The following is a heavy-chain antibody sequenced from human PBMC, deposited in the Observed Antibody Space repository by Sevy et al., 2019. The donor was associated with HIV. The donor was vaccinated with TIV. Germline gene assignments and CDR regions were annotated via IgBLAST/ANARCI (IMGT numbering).Heavy chain of an antibody. CDR2: IFHSGST. D-gene: IGHD6-13*01. CDR1: GGSIGSFY. Sequence: SETLSLTCTVSGGSIGSFYWSWIRQTPGKGLEWIGYIFHSGSTNYNPSLKSRVTISIDTSKNQFSLKLNSVTAADTAVYYCARGYSRSWYYFDYWGQGTLDTVSS. J-gene: IGHJ4*02. V-gene: IGHV4-59*01. CDR3: ARGYSRSWYYFDY.